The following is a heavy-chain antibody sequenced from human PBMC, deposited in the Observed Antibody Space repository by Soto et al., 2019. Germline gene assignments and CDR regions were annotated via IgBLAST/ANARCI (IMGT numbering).Heavy chain of an antibody. CDR3: ARSTYYYDSSGPNWFDP. CDR1: GGSISSSNW. J-gene: IGHJ5*02. Sequence: PSETLSLTCAVSGGSISSSNWWSWVRQPLGKGLEWIGEIYHSGSTNYNPSLKSRVTISVDKSKNQFSLKLSSVTAADTAVYYCARSTYYYDSSGPNWFDPWGQGTLVTVSS. V-gene: IGHV4-4*02. CDR2: IYHSGST. D-gene: IGHD3-22*01.